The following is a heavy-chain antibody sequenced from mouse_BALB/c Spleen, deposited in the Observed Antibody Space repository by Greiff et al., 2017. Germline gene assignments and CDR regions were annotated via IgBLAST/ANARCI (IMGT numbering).Heavy chain of an antibody. Sequence: EVKLMESGGGLVQPGGSRKLSCAASGFTFSSFGMHWVRQAPEKGLEWVAYISSGSSTIYYADTVKGRFTISRDNPKNTLFLQMTSLRSEDTAMYYCARSYDYSAMDYWGQGTSVTVSS. CDR3: ARSYDYSAMDY. CDR2: ISSGSSTI. D-gene: IGHD6-5*01. J-gene: IGHJ4*01. CDR1: GFTFSSFG. V-gene: IGHV5-17*02.